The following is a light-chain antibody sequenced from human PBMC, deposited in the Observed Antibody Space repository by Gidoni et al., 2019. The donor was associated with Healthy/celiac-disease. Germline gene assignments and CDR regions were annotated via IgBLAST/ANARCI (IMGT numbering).Light chain of an antibody. CDR3: QQLNSYPLT. J-gene: IGKJ4*01. CDR2: AAS. V-gene: IGKV1-9*01. CDR1: KGISSY. Sequence: IQLTQSPSFLSASVGDRVPIPCRSSKGISSYLAWYQQKPGKAPKRLIYAASTLQSGVPSRFSGSGSGTEFTLTISSLQPEDFATYYCQQLNSYPLTFGGGTKVEIK.